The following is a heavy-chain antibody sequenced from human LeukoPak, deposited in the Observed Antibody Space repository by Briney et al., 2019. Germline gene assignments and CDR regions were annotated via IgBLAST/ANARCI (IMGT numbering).Heavy chain of an antibody. CDR3: ARVVTVAWSERRPGYFYMDV. D-gene: IGHD1-1*01. V-gene: IGHV3-21*01. J-gene: IGHJ6*03. CDR2: ISSTGSYI. CDR1: GFTFSSYG. Sequence: GGTLRLSCAASGFTFSSYGMNWVRQAPGKGLEWVASISSTGSYIYYADSGKGRFTISRDNAKKSLYLQMNSLRAEDTAVYYCARVVTVAWSERRPGYFYMDVWGKGTTVTVSS.